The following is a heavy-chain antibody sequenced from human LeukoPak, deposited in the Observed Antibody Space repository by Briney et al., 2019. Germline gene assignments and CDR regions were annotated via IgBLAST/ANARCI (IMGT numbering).Heavy chain of an antibody. CDR1: GYTFTDYY. CDR2: VDPEGGET. Sequence: ASVKISCKVSGYTFTDYYMHWVQQAPGKGLEWMGLVDPEGGETIYAEKFQGRVTITADTSTDTAYMELSSLRSEDTAVYYCATAYSKGPVDYWGQGTLVTVSS. D-gene: IGHD4-11*01. V-gene: IGHV1-69-2*01. CDR3: ATAYSKGPVDY. J-gene: IGHJ4*02.